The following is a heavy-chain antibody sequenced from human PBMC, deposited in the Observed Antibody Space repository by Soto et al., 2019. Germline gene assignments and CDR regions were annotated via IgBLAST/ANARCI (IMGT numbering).Heavy chain of an antibody. CDR2: INHSGST. CDR1: GGSFSGYY. J-gene: IGHJ4*02. D-gene: IGHD3-22*01. CDR3: ARQYYYDSSGYYYFDY. Sequence: QVQLQQWGAGLLKPSETLSLTCAVYGGSFSGYYWSWIRQPPGKGLEWIGEINHSGSTNYNPSLKSRVTISVDTSKNQFSLKLSSVTAADTAVYYCARQYYYDSSGYYYFDYWGQGTLVTVSS. V-gene: IGHV4-34*01.